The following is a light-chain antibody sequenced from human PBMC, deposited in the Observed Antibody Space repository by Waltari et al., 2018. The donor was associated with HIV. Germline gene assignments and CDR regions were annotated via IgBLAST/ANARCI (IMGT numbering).Light chain of an antibody. Sequence: QSALTQPRSVSGSPGQSVTIPCTGPTPDVGGSNFVSWYQQHPGKAPKLTIYDVIKRPSGVPDRFSASKSGTTASLTISGLQAEDEADYYCCSYAGNYTWVFGGGTKLTIL. J-gene: IGLJ3*02. CDR1: TPDVGGSNF. CDR2: DVI. V-gene: IGLV2-11*01. CDR3: CSYAGNYTWV.